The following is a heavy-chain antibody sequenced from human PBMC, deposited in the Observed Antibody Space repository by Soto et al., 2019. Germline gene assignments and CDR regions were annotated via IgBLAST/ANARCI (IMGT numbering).Heavy chain of an antibody. V-gene: IGHV1-2*04. J-gene: IGHJ6*02. Sequence: QVQLVQSGAEVKKPGASVKVSCKASGYTFTGYYMHWVRQAPGQGLEWMGWINPNSGGTNYAQKFQGWVTMTRDTSISTAYMELSRLRSDDTAVYYCAVLELRFPHYYGMDVWGQGTTVTVSS. CDR1: GYTFTGYY. CDR2: INPNSGGT. D-gene: IGHD1-7*01. CDR3: AVLELRFPHYYGMDV.